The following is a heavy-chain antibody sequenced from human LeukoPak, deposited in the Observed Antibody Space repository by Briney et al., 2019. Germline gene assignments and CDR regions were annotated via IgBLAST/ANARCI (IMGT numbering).Heavy chain of an antibody. CDR3: ARENYFDSTAYLD. V-gene: IGHV4-39*07. CDR2: IYYSGST. CDR1: GGSISSSSYY. D-gene: IGHD3-22*01. J-gene: IGHJ4*02. Sequence: SETLSLTCTVSGGSISSSSYYWGWIRQPPGKGLEWVGSIYYSGSTYYNPSLKSRVTISVDTSKNQFSLKLTSVTAADTAIYYCARENYFDSTAYLDWGQGTLVTVSS.